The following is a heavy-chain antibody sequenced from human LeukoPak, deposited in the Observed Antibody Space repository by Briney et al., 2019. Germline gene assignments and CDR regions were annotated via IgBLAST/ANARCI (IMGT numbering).Heavy chain of an antibody. Sequence: GGSLRLSCAASGFTFSSYAMHWVRQAPGKGLEWVAVISYDGSNKYYADSVKGRFTISRDNSKNTLYLQMNSLRAEDTAVYYCAKSSDSSGLYYYYYYGMDVWGQGTTVTVSS. D-gene: IGHD3-22*01. V-gene: IGHV3-30*04. CDR3: AKSSDSSGLYYYYYYGMDV. CDR2: ISYDGSNK. J-gene: IGHJ6*02. CDR1: GFTFSSYA.